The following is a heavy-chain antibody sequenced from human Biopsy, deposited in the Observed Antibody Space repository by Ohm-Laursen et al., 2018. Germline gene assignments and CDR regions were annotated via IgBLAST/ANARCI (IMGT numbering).Heavy chain of an antibody. D-gene: IGHD3-22*01. CDR1: GGDINNYY. CDR2: IYPGGNT. CDR3: AGVVLGPTNDAFDL. J-gene: IGHJ3*01. V-gene: IGHV4-4*07. Sequence: TLSLTCNVSGGDINNYYWSWIRQPAGKGLEWIGRIYPGGNTNYNPSLKSRATMSEDTSKKQLSLRLRSVTAADTAMYYCAGVVLGPTNDAFDLWGQGTMVGVSS.